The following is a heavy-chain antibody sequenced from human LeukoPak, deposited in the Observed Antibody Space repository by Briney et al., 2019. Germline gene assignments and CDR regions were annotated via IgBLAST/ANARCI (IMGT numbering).Heavy chain of an antibody. V-gene: IGHV4-4*07. Sequence: SETLSLTCTVSGGSISSYYLSWIRQPAGKGLEWIGRIYTSGSTNYNPSLKSRVTMSVDTPKNQFSLKLSSVTAADTAVYYCARLFYDFWSGSPGMDVWGQGTTVTVSS. CDR1: GGSISSYY. CDR3: ARLFYDFWSGSPGMDV. CDR2: IYTSGST. D-gene: IGHD3-3*01. J-gene: IGHJ6*02.